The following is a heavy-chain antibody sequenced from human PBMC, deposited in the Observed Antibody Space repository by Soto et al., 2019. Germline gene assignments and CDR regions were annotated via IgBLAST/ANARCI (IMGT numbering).Heavy chain of an antibody. Sequence: GASVKVSCKASGYTFTTHAMHCVRQAPGQILEWMGWINGGTGQTKHSQRFQGRVNITRDTSASTAYMDLSSLRSEDAAVYYCARGKGMEENYYYYGLDVWGQGTTVTVSS. D-gene: IGHD1-1*01. V-gene: IGHV1-3*01. CDR2: INGGTGQT. CDR3: ARGKGMEENYYYYGLDV. CDR1: GYTFTTHA. J-gene: IGHJ6*02.